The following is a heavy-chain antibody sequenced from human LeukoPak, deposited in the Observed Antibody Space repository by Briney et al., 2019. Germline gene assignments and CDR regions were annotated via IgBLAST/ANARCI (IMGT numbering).Heavy chain of an antibody. V-gene: IGHV4-30-2*03. CDR2: IYYSGNT. J-gene: IGHJ4*02. CDR1: GGSISSGGYY. D-gene: IGHD1-14*01. CDR3: ARDSEGFDY. Sequence: SQTLSLTCTVSGGSISSGGYYWSWIRQPPGKGLEWIGSIYYSGNTYYNPSLKSRVSISIDTSKNQFSLKMKSVAAADTAVYYCARDSEGFDYWGQGTLVTVSS.